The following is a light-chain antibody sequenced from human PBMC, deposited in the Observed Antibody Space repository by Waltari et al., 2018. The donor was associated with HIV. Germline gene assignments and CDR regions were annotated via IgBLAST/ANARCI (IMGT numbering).Light chain of an antibody. Sequence: QPVLTQPPSVSGAPGLGVTVSCTGSGSNIGAGYDVHWYPQLPGTAPKLLIYYNINRQSWFPARFSACKDDSADAVPITSREPEDEAADYCQSYASSLGAWVFGGGTKLTVL. CDR1: GSNIGAGYD. CDR2: YNI. V-gene: IGLV1-40*01. CDR3: QSYASSLGAWV. J-gene: IGLJ3*02.